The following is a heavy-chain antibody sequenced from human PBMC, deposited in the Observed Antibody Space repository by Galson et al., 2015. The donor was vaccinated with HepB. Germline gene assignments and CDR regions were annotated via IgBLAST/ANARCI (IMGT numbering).Heavy chain of an antibody. J-gene: IGHJ4*02. D-gene: IGHD1-26*01. CDR3: ARGDVSDYVPTPFDS. V-gene: IGHV3-30*09. CDR1: GFTFGNYA. CDR2: ISYDGSKK. Sequence: SLRLSCAASGFTFGNYAMHWVCQAPGKGLEWVAVISYDGSKKYYADSVKGRFAISRDNSKNTLYLQMDSLRVEDTAVYYCARGDVSDYVPTPFDSWGQGTLVTVSS.